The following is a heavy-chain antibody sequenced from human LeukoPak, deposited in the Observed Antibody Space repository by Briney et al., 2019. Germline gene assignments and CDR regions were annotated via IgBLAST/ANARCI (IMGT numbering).Heavy chain of an antibody. CDR3: ARGIVVVVTATSNWFDP. V-gene: IGHV3-30*03. J-gene: IGHJ5*02. Sequence: GGSLRLSCAASGFTFSSYAMHWVRQAPGKGLEWVAVISYDGSNKYYADSVKGRFTISRDNSKNTLYLQMNSLRAEDTAVYYCARGIVVVVTATSNWFDPWGQGTLVTVSS. CDR1: GFTFSSYA. CDR2: ISYDGSNK. D-gene: IGHD2-15*01.